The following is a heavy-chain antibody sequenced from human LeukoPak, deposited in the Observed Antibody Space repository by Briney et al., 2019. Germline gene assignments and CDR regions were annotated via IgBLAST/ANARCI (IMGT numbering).Heavy chain of an antibody. J-gene: IGHJ4*02. Sequence: PSETLSLTCTVSGYSISSGYYWGWIRQPPGKGLEWIGTFHHSGSTYYNPSLQSRVTMSVDTSKSQFSLKLSSVTAADTAMYYCASTLQRPDQITDMLTPSTDYWGQGTLVTVSS. D-gene: IGHD5-18*01. CDR2: FHHSGST. CDR3: ASTLQRPDQITDMLTPSTDY. CDR1: GYSISSGYY. V-gene: IGHV4-38-2*02.